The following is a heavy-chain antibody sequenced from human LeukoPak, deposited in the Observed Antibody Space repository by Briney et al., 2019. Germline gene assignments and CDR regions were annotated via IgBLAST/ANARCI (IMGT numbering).Heavy chain of an antibody. CDR2: IYSGGST. D-gene: IGHD2-2*01. CDR3: ARDTDTSSHYGCFDP. J-gene: IGHJ5*02. CDR1: GFSVSSNY. V-gene: IGHV3-53*01. Sequence: PGGSLRLSCVVSGFSVSSNYMSWVRQAPGKGLEWVSVIYSGGSTFYSDSVKGRFTISRDISKNTVSLQMNSLRAEDTAVYYCARDTDTSSHYGCFDPWGQGTLVTVSS.